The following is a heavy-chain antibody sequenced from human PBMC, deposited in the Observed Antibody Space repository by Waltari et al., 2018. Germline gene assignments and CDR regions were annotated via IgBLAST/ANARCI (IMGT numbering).Heavy chain of an antibody. Sequence: EVQLVESGGGLVKPGGSLRLSCAASGFTVSNAWMSWVRQAPGKGLEWVGRIKSKTDGGTTDYAAPVKGRFTISRDDSKNTLYLQMNSLKTEDTAVYYCTTDFAAAGGADYWGQGTLVTVSS. J-gene: IGHJ4*02. CDR1: GFTVSNAW. V-gene: IGHV3-15*01. CDR3: TTDFAAAGGADY. CDR2: IKSKTDGGTT. D-gene: IGHD6-13*01.